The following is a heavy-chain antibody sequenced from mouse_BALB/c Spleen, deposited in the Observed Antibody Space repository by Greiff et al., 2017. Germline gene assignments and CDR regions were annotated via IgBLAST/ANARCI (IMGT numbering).Heavy chain of an antibody. CDR2: INPYNDGT. D-gene: IGHD1-1*01. V-gene: IGHV1-14*01. CDR3: ARESYYGFYAMDY. Sequence: EVKLQESGPELVKPGASVKMSCKASGYTFTSYVMHWVKQKPGQGLEWIGYINPYNDGTKYNEKFKGKATLTSDKSSSTAYMELSSLTSEDSAVYYCARESYYGFYAMDYWGQGTSVTVSS. J-gene: IGHJ4*01. CDR1: GYTFTSYV.